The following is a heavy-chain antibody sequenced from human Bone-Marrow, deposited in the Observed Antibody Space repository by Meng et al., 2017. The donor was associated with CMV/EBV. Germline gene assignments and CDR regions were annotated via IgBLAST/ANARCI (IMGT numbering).Heavy chain of an antibody. Sequence: QVQLQQWGARLLKPSETPSLICAVYGGSFSGYYWSWIRQPPGKGLELIGEINHSGSTNYNPSLKSRVTISVDTSKNQFSLKLSSVTAAETAVYYCARGRSYYDYVWGSYRHFDYWGQGTLVTVSS. CDR2: INHSGST. J-gene: IGHJ4*02. D-gene: IGHD3-16*02. CDR1: GGSFSGYY. CDR3: ARGRSYYDYVWGSYRHFDY. V-gene: IGHV4-34*01.